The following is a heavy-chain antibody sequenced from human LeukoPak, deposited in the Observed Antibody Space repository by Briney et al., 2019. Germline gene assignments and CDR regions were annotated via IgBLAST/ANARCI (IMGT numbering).Heavy chain of an antibody. CDR2: ISAYNGNT. CDR1: GYTFTSYG. Sequence: ASVKDSCKASGYTFTSYGISWVRQAPGQGLEWMGWISAYNGNTNYAQELQGRVTMTTDTSTSTAYMELRSLRSDDTAVYYCARVSDCCWYSSGWSAYYYGMDVWGQGTTVTVSS. J-gene: IGHJ6*02. V-gene: IGHV1-18*01. CDR3: ARVSDCCWYSSGWSAYYYGMDV. D-gene: IGHD6-19*01.